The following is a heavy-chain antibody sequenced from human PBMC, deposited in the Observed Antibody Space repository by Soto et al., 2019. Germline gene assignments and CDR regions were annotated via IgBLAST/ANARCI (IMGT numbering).Heavy chain of an antibody. D-gene: IGHD3-3*01. CDR2: IYYSGST. CDR1: GGSISSGCYY. J-gene: IGHJ6*03. V-gene: IGHV4-61*01. Sequence: PSETLSLTCTVSGGSISSGCYYWSWIRQHPGKGLEWIGYIYYSGSTYYNPSLKSRVTISVDTSKNQFSLKLSSVTAADTAVYYCARGRGQHDFWSGYYNSAPHYMDVWGKGTTVTVSS. CDR3: ARGRGQHDFWSGYYNSAPHYMDV.